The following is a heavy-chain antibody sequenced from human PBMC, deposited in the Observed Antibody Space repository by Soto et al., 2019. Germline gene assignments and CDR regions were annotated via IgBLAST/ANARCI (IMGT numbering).Heavy chain of an antibody. CDR2: ISAYTGNT. CDR3: ARRSSSWSNRFDP. D-gene: IGHD6-13*01. CDR1: GYTFTSYG. V-gene: IGHV1-18*01. J-gene: IGHJ5*01. Sequence: GSTVKAFCKASGYTFTSYGISWVRQAPAQGLEWMGWISAYTGNTYYAQKLQGRVTMITDTSTSTAYMELRSLRFDATAEYYCARRSSSWSNRFDPYRQGPLVTVSS.